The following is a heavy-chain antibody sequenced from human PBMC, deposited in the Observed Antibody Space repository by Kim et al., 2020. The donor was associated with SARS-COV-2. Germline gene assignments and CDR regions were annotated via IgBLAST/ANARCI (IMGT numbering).Heavy chain of an antibody. CDR2: ISAYNGNT. Sequence: SVKVSCKSSGFTFINSGFSWVRQAPGEGLEWMGWISAYNGNTNYAQNLQGRLTMTTDTSTSTASMELRSLSSDDTAVYYCARDSGSDHYQRLDYWGQGTLVTVSS. J-gene: IGHJ4*02. CDR3: ARDSGSDHYQRLDY. V-gene: IGHV1-18*01. D-gene: IGHD1-26*01. CDR1: GFTFINSG.